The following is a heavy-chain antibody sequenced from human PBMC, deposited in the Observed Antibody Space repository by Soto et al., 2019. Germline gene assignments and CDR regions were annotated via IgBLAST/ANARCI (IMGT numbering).Heavy chain of an antibody. Sequence: ASETLSLTCTVSGGSISSGDYYWSWIRQPPGKGLEWIGYIYYSGSTYYNPSLKSRVTISVDTSKNQFSLKLSSVTAADTAVYYCARTYGDYESDDYWGQGTLVTVSS. CDR2: IYYSGST. J-gene: IGHJ4*02. CDR3: ARTYGDYESDDY. D-gene: IGHD4-17*01. CDR1: GGSISSGDYY. V-gene: IGHV4-30-4*01.